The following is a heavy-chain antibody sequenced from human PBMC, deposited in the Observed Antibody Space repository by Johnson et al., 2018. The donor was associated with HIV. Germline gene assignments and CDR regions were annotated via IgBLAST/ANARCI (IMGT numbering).Heavy chain of an antibody. V-gene: IGHV3-30*03. CDR1: GFTFSDYY. J-gene: IGHJ3*02. CDR2: ISYDGSDK. Sequence: VQLVESGGGLVKPGGSLRLSCAASGFTFSDYYMSWIRQAPGKGLEWVAAISYDGSDKDHADSVKGRFTITRDSSKNTLYLQMNSLRAEDTAVYYCARRGRRADDAFDIWGQGTMVTVSS. CDR3: ARRGRRADDAFDI. D-gene: IGHD3-16*01.